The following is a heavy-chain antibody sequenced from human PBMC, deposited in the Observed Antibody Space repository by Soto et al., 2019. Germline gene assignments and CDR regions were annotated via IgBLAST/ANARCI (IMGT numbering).Heavy chain of an antibody. Sequence: QVQLVQSGADVKKPGASVKVSCKASGYSFTNYIITWVRQAPGQGLEWMGWISPYNGNTDYAQNLLGRVTMTTDTSTSTVYMELRSLRSDDTAVYYCARESQTWGLHKDFELWGRGTLVTVSS. CDR2: ISPYNGNT. J-gene: IGHJ2*01. CDR1: GYSFTNYI. CDR3: ARESQTWGLHKDFEL. V-gene: IGHV1-18*01. D-gene: IGHD1-26*01.